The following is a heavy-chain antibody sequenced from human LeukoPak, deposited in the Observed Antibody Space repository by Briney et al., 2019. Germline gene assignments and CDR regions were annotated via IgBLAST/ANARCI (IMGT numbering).Heavy chain of an antibody. CDR2: IYPGDDDT. V-gene: IGHV5-51*01. J-gene: IGHJ3*02. D-gene: IGHD3-16*01. CDR1: RYSFTSYW. CDR3: AQGLGAFDM. Sequence: ESLKIACKGSRYSFTSYWIGLVRQMPGKGLGWMEVIYPGDDDTRYRPYCQGQVTISADKSISTAYLQRSSLKASDTGMYYCAQGLGAFDMWGQGTMVSVSS.